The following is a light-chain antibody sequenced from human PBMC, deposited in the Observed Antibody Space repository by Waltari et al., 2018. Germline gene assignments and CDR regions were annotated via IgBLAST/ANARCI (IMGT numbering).Light chain of an antibody. CDR3: SSSTSSTPHYV. Sequence: QSALTQPASVSGSPGQSITISCTGTNSDVGGYNFVSWYQQHPGKAPKLMIFDVSNRPSGVSDRFSGSNSGNTASLTISGLQAEDEADYYCSSSTSSTPHYVFGPGTKLTVL. V-gene: IGLV2-14*03. CDR1: NSDVGGYNF. J-gene: IGLJ1*01. CDR2: DVS.